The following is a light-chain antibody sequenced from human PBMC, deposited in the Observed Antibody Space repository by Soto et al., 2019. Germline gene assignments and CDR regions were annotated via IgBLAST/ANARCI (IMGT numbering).Light chain of an antibody. CDR3: QHLNSYPRYT. J-gene: IGKJ2*01. Sequence: DIQLTQSPSFLSASVGDRVTITCRASQGISSYLAWYQQKPGKAPKLLIYAASTLQSGVPSRFSGSGSGTEFTLTISSLQPEDFATYDCQHLNSYPRYTFGQGTKLEIK. CDR2: AAS. V-gene: IGKV1-9*01. CDR1: QGISSY.